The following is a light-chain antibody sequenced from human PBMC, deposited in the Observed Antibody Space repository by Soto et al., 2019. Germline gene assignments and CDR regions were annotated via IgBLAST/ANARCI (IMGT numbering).Light chain of an antibody. V-gene: IGKV1-33*01. CDR1: QDISNY. J-gene: IGKJ5*01. Sequence: DSQMTQSPSSLSASVGDRVTITCQASQDISNYLNWYQQKPGKAPKLLSYDASTLETGVPSRVSGSGSGTDFTFTISRLQPEDITTYYCQQYDNLLTLGQGTRLEIK. CDR2: DAS. CDR3: QQYDNLLT.